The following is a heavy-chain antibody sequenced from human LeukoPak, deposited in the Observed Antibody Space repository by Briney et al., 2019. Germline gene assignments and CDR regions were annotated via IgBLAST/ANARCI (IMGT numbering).Heavy chain of an antibody. CDR1: GGSISSYY. CDR2: IYYSGST. D-gene: IGHD2-2*02. CDR3: AREGGCSSTSCYKWIDY. J-gene: IGHJ4*02. Sequence: PSETLSLTCTVSGGSISSYYWSWIRQPPGKGLEWIGYIYYSGSTYYNPSLKSRVTISVDTSKNQFSLKLSSVTAADTAVYYCAREGGCSSTSCYKWIDYWGQGTLVTVSS. V-gene: IGHV4-59*06.